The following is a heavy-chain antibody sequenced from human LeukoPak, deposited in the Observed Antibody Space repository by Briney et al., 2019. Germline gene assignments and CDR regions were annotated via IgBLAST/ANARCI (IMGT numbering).Heavy chain of an antibody. CDR2: IIPIFGTA. D-gene: IGHD3-3*01. J-gene: IGHJ4*02. V-gene: IGHV1-69*13. Sequence: GASVKVSCKASGGTFSSYAISWVRQAPGQGLEWMGGIIPIFGTANYAQKFQGRVTITADESTSTAYMELSSLRSEDTAVYYCARSPRTLYDFWSGYYQTFDYWGQGTLVTVSS. CDR3: ARSPRTLYDFWSGYYQTFDY. CDR1: GGTFSSYA.